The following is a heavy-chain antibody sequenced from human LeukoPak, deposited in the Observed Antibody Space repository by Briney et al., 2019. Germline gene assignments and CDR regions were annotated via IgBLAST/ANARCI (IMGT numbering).Heavy chain of an antibody. CDR2: ISGSGGST. CDR3: AQCYYDSSGYYLGY. Sequence: GGSLRLSXAASGFTFSSYAMSWVRQAPGKGLEWVSAISGSGGSTYYADSVKGRFTISRDNSKNTLYLQMNSLRAEDTAVYYCAQCYYDSSGYYLGYWGQGTLVTVSS. J-gene: IGHJ4*02. D-gene: IGHD3-22*01. V-gene: IGHV3-23*01. CDR1: GFTFSSYA.